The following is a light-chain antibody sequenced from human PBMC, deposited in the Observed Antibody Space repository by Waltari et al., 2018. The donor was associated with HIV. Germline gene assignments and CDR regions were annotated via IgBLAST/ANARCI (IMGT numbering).Light chain of an antibody. V-gene: IGLV1-47*01. CDR1: SSNIGSNY. CDR2: RTN. CDR3: AAWDDSLRGLV. J-gene: IGLJ3*02. Sequence: QSVLTQPPSASGTPGQRVTIYCSGSSSNIGSNYVFWYQQLPGTAPKLVIYRTNQRPSGVPDRFSGSKSGTSASLAISGLRSEDEADYYCAAWDDSLRGLVFGGGTKLTVL.